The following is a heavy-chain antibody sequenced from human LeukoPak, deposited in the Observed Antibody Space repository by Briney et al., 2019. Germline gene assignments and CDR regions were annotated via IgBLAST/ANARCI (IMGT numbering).Heavy chain of an antibody. CDR3: ARGGAFDI. CDR2: IYPGDSDT. D-gene: IGHD3-16*01. V-gene: IGHV5-51*01. Sequence: GESLKISCKVSGHSVYNYWIAWVRQMPGKGLEWMGIIYPGDSDTRYSPSFQGQFTISADKSISTAYLQWSSLKASDTAMYYCARGGAFDIWGQGTMVTVSS. CDR1: GHSVYNYW. J-gene: IGHJ3*02.